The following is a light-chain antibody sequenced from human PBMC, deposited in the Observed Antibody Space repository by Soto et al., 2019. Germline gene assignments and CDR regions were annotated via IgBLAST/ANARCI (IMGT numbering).Light chain of an antibody. J-gene: IGKJ1*01. CDR3: QPSYSSRWT. Sequence: DIQMTQSPPSLSASVGDRVTITCRASQSISTYLNWFQHKPGKAPKVLIYGASNLQSGVPSRFSGGGSGTDFTLTISSLQPEDVATYYCQPSYSSRWTFGQGTKVEVK. CDR1: QSISTY. CDR2: GAS. V-gene: IGKV1-39*01.